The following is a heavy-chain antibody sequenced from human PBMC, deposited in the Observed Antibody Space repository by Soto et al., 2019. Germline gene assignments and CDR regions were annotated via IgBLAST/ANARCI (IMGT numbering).Heavy chain of an antibody. CDR3: ARGGASRPDY. D-gene: IGHD1-26*01. V-gene: IGHV3-48*02. Sequence: DSVKGRFTISRDNAKNALYLQMNRLRDDDTAVYYCARGGASRPDYWGQGTLVTVSS. J-gene: IGHJ4*02.